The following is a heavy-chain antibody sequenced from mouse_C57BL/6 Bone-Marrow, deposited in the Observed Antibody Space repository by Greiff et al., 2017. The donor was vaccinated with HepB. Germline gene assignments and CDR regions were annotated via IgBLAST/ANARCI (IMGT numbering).Heavy chain of an antibody. CDR2: ISNGGGST. J-gene: IGHJ4*01. CDR3: ARHRPYGNYEAMDY. Sequence: DVQLVESGGGLVQPGGSLKLSCAASGFTFSDYYMYWVRQTPEKRLEWVAYISNGGGSTYYPDTVKGRFTISRDNAKNTLYLQMSRLKSEDTAMYYCARHRPYGNYEAMDYWGQGTSVTVSS. D-gene: IGHD2-1*01. CDR1: GFTFSDYY. V-gene: IGHV5-12*01.